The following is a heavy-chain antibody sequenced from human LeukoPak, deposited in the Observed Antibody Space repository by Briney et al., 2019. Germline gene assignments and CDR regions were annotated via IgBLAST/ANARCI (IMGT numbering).Heavy chain of an antibody. CDR1: GFTLSSYW. CDR2: INSYGSST. V-gene: IGHV3-74*01. J-gene: IGHJ6*02. CDR3: ARGSQRGAAANYYGMDV. Sequence: GGSLRLSCAASGFTLSSYWMHWVRQARGKGLVWVSRINSYGSSTTYADSVKGRFTISRDNAKNTLYLQMNSLRAEDTAVYHCARGSQRGAAANYYGMDVWGQGTTVTVSS. D-gene: IGHD2-2*01.